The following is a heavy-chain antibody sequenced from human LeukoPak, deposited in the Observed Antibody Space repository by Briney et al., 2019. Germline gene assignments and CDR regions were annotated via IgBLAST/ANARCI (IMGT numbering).Heavy chain of an antibody. J-gene: IGHJ5*02. CDR2: MNPNSGNT. V-gene: IGHV1-8*02. D-gene: IGHD2-15*01. CDR1: GGTFSSYA. CDR3: ARGFYYCSGGSCYSWGYNWFDP. Sequence: ASVKVSCKASGGTFSSYAINWVRQATGQGLEWMGWMNPNSGNTGYAQKFQGRVTMTRNTSISTAYMELSSLRSEDTAVYYCARGFYYCSGGSCYSWGYNWFDPWGQGTLVTVSS.